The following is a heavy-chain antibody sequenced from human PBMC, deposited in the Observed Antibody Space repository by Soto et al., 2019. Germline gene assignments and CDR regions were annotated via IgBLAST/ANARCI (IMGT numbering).Heavy chain of an antibody. J-gene: IGHJ6*03. V-gene: IGHV3-11*01. CDR2: ISSSGSTI. Sequence: GGSLRLSCAASGFTFSDYYMSWIRQAPGKGLEWVSYISSSGSTIYYADSVKGRFTISRDNAKNSLYLQMNSLRAEDTAVYYCARFLYSAFWSGYTTHPTRMDVWGKGTTVTVSS. D-gene: IGHD3-3*01. CDR1: GFTFSDYY. CDR3: ARFLYSAFWSGYTTHPTRMDV.